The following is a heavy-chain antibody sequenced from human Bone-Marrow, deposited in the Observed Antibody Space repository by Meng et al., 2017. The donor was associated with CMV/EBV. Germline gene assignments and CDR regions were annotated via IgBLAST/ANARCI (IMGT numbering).Heavy chain of an antibody. J-gene: IGHJ6*02. CDR2: ISSSSSYI. D-gene: IGHD2-2*01. V-gene: IGHV3-21*01. Sequence: SLKICCAASGFTFSSYIMNWVRQAPGKGLEWVSSISSSSSYIYYADSVKGRFTISRDNAKNSLYPQMNSLRAEDTAVYYCARDRYCSSTSCYGDYYYYGMDVWGQGTTVTVSS. CDR1: GFTFSSYI. CDR3: ARDRYCSSTSCYGDYYYYGMDV.